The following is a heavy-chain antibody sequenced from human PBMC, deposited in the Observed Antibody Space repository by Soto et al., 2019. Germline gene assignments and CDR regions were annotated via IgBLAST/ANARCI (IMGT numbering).Heavy chain of an antibody. Sequence: EVQLLESGGKLVQPGGSLTLSCAASGFTFSTYAMAWVRQAPGKGLEWVSGVSASGLNTDYADPVKGRFYISRDNSKNTVSLHMNSLRAEDTALYYGAEDRPRRTSGYVFEYWGQGTPVTVSS. CDR3: AEDRPRRTSGYVFEY. CDR2: VSASGLNT. V-gene: IGHV3-23*01. D-gene: IGHD5-18*01. J-gene: IGHJ4*02. CDR1: GFTFSTYA.